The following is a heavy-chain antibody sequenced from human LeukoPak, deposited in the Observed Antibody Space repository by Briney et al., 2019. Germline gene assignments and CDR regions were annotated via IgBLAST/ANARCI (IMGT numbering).Heavy chain of an antibody. J-gene: IGHJ4*02. CDR1: GFTFSNSG. CDR3: AKSPSYYFDY. V-gene: IGHV3-30*18. CDR2: ISWDGSNK. Sequence: PGRSLRLSCAASGFTFSNSGMHWVRQAPGKGLEWVAVISWDGSNKNYADSVKGRFTISRDNSTNTLYLQMNSLRAEDTAVYYCAKSPSYYFDYWGQGTLVTVSS.